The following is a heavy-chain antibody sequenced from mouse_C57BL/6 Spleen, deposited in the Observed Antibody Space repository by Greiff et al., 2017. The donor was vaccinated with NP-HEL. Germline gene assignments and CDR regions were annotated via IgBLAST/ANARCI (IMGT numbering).Heavy chain of an antibody. CDR1: GYTFTDYY. CDR3: ARDYYGSSFDY. D-gene: IGHD1-1*01. J-gene: IGHJ2*01. Sequence: VQLQQSGPELVKPGASVKISCKASGYTFTDYYMNWVKQSPGKSLEWIGDINPNNGGTSYNQKFKGKATLTVDKSSSTAYMELRSLTSEDSAVYYCARDYYGSSFDYWGQGTTLTVSS. CDR2: INPNNGGT. V-gene: IGHV1-26*01.